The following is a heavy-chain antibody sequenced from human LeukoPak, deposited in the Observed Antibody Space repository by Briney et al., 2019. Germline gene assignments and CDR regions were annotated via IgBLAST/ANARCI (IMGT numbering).Heavy chain of an antibody. V-gene: IGHV1-2*02. J-gene: IGHJ5*02. CDR3: ARRYCSSTSCHNWFDP. CDR1: GYTFTGYY. D-gene: IGHD2-2*01. CDR2: INPNSGGT. Sequence: ASVKVSCKASGYTFTGYYMRWVRQAPGQGLEWMGWINPNSGGTNYAQKFQGRVTMTRDTSISTAYMELSRLRSDDTAVYYCARRYCSSTSCHNWFDPWGQGTLVTVSS.